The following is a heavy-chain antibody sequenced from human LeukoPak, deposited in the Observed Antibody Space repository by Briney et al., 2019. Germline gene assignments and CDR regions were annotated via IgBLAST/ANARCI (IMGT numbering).Heavy chain of an antibody. CDR3: ARRGSTYYDFWSGYYTNDY. CDR2: INRNSGGT. Sequence: ASVKVSCKASGYTFTGYYMHWVRQAPGQGLEWMGWINRNSGGTNYAQKFQGRVTMTRDTSISTAYMELSRLRSDDTAVYYCARRGSTYYDFWSGYYTNDYWGQGTLVTVSS. V-gene: IGHV1-2*02. D-gene: IGHD3-3*01. J-gene: IGHJ4*02. CDR1: GYTFTGYY.